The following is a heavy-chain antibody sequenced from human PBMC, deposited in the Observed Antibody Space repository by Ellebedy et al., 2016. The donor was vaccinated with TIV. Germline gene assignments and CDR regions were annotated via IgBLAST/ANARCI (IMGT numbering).Heavy chain of an antibody. V-gene: IGHV3-48*04. CDR3: ARGTYSSGWYVSDHEYYFDY. CDR1: GFTFSSYS. CDR2: ISSSSSTI. Sequence: GESLKISCAASGFTFSSYSMNWVRQAPGKGLEWVSYISSSSSTIYYADSVKGRFTISRDNAKNSLYLQMNSLRAEDTAVYYCARGTYSSGWYVSDHEYYFDYWGQGTLVTVSS. D-gene: IGHD6-19*01. J-gene: IGHJ4*02.